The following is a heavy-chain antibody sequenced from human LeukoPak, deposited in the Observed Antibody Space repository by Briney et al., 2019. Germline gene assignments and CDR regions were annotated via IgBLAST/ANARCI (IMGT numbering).Heavy chain of an antibody. CDR1: GFTFSNYG. CDR2: IWDDGSTK. V-gene: IGHV3-33*01. Sequence: PGGSLRLSCTASGFTFSNYGMHWVRQAPGKGLEWVAVIWDDGSTKYYADSVKGRFIISRDNSKNTLYLEMNSLRAEDTAVYYCARDQLSRYSYGDAFDIWGQGTMVTVSS. CDR3: ARDQLSRYSYGDAFDI. J-gene: IGHJ3*02. D-gene: IGHD5-18*01.